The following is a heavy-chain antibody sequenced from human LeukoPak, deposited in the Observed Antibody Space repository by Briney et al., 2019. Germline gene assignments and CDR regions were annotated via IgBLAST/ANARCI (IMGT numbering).Heavy chain of an antibody. Sequence: GRSLRLSRAASGFTFSSYGMHWVRQAPRKGLEWVAVIWFDGSNKYYADSRKSRFTISRDNSKKTLYLQISSRRAEYTAGYCYGIDISGFPDFWGQGTLVTVSS. J-gene: IGHJ4*02. V-gene: IGHV3-33*01. CDR1: GFTFSSYG. D-gene: IGHD6-19*01. CDR3: GIDISGFPDF. CDR2: IWFDGSNK.